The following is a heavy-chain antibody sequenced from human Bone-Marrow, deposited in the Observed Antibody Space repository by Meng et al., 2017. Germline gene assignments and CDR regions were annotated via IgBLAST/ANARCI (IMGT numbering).Heavy chain of an antibody. D-gene: IGHD3-10*01. Sequence: SETLSLTCTVSGGSISSYYWSWIRQPPGKGLEWIGYIYYSGSTNYNPSLKSRVTISVDTSKNQFSLKLSSVTAADTAVYYCARGGSYWGQGTLVTVSS. J-gene: IGHJ4*02. V-gene: IGHV4-59*12. CDR1: GGSISSYY. CDR2: IYYSGST. CDR3: ARGGSY.